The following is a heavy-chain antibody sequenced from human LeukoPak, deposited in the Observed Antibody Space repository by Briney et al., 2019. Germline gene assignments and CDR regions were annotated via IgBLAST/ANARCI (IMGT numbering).Heavy chain of an antibody. D-gene: IGHD2-2*01. Sequence: GGSLRLSCAASGFTFSSYSMNWVRQAPGKGLEWVSSISSSSSYIYYADSVKGRFTISRDNAKNSLYLQMNSLRAEDTAVYYCARDGPYCSSTSCHRPPDYWDQGTLVTVSS. CDR3: ARDGPYCSSTSCHRPPDY. CDR2: ISSSSSYI. J-gene: IGHJ4*02. CDR1: GFTFSSYS. V-gene: IGHV3-21*01.